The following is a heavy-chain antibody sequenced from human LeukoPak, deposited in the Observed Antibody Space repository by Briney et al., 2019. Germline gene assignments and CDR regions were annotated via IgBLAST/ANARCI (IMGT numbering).Heavy chain of an antibody. Sequence: PSETLSLTCTVSGGSISGYYWSWIRQPPGKGLEWIGEINHSRRTTYNPSLKSRVTISVDTSKNQFSLKLSSVTAADTAVYYCARRGNSGYDYWGQGTLVTVSS. CDR3: ARRGNSGYDY. V-gene: IGHV4-34*01. J-gene: IGHJ4*02. CDR2: INHSRRT. D-gene: IGHD5-12*01. CDR1: GGSISGYY.